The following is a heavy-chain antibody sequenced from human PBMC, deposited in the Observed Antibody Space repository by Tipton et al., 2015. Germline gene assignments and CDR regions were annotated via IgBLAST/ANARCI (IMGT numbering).Heavy chain of an antibody. V-gene: IGHV4-39*01. CDR1: GGSISSSSYY. CDR2: IYYSGST. Sequence: TLSLTCTVSGGSISSSSYYWGWIRQPPGKGLEWIGSIYYSGSTYYNPSLKSRVTISVDTSKNQFSLKLSSVTAADTAVYYCAGGAYTYNWFDPWGQGSLVTVSS. J-gene: IGHJ5*02. CDR3: AGGAYTYNWFDP. D-gene: IGHD2-2*02.